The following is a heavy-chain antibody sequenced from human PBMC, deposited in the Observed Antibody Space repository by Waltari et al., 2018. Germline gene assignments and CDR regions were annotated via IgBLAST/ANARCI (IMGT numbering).Heavy chain of an antibody. V-gene: IGHV3-23*01. CDR3: ARGSGVDS. CDR1: GFTFSTYV. D-gene: IGHD7-27*01. Sequence: EVQLLESGGRLVQPGGSLRLSCAASGFTFSTYVMNWVRQAPGKGLEWVSSISDRCGIINYADPVKGRFTISRDNSENTLYLQMNSLRAEDTAVYYCARGSGVDSWGQGTLVTISS. CDR2: ISDRCGII. J-gene: IGHJ4*02.